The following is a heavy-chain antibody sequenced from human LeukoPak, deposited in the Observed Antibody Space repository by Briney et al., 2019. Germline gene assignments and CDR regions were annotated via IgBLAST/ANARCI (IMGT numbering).Heavy chain of an antibody. CDR1: GGSFSGYY. CDR2: INHSGST. D-gene: IGHD6-13*01. J-gene: IGHJ5*02. V-gene: IGHV4-34*01. Sequence: KPSETLSLTCAVYGGSFSGYYWSWIRPPPGKGLEWIGEINHSGSTNYNPSLKSRVTISVDTSKNQFSLKLSSVTAADTAVYYCARGLIAAAGRVDWFDPWGQGTLVTASS. CDR3: ARGLIAAAGRVDWFDP.